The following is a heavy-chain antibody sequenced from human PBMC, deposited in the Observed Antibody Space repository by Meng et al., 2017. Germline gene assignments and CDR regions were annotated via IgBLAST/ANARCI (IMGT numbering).Heavy chain of an antibody. V-gene: IGHV3-30*04. J-gene: IGHJ4*02. CDR1: GFTFSDFS. CDR3: TRGKTVTTVAGIYDY. Sequence: GGSLRLSCAASGFTFSDFSLHWVRQAPGRGLEWVALISHDGSNKYYIDAARGRFTISRDSSKRMLYLQMNSLRAEDTAVYYCTRGKTVTTVAGIYDYWGQGTVVTVSS. D-gene: IGHD6-19*01. CDR2: ISHDGSNK.